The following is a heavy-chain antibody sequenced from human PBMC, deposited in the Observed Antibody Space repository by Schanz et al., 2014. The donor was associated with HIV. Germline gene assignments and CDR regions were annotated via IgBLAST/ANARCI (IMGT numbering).Heavy chain of an antibody. J-gene: IGHJ6*02. CDR2: IYSAGTT. V-gene: IGHV3-66*03. Sequence: QLVESGGGLIQPGGSLRLSCVFSGFTVSNNHLSWVRQAPGKGLEWVSIIYSAGTTYYTDSVKGRFTISRDNSKNTLYLQMKSLRAEDTAVYYCAKDRNYYDSRYRGKGNYYYYYGMDVWGQGTTVTVSS. D-gene: IGHD3-22*01. CDR3: AKDRNYYDSRYRGKGNYYYYYGMDV. CDR1: GFTVSNNH.